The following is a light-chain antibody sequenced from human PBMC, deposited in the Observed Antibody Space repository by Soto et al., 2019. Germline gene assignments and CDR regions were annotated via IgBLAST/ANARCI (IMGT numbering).Light chain of an antibody. CDR1: QSVSSN. CDR2: GAS. V-gene: IGKV3-15*01. J-gene: IGKJ1*01. CDR3: QQYNKWPWT. Sequence: EIVMTQSPATLSVSPGERATLSCRASQSVSSNLAWYQHEPGQAPRLLIYGASTRATGIPARFSGSGSGTEFTLTISSLQSEDFAVYYCQQYNKWPWTFGQGTKV.